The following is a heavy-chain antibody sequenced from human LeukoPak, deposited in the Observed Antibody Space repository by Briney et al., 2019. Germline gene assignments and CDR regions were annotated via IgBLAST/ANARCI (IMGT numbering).Heavy chain of an antibody. D-gene: IGHD6-13*01. CDR2: IIPIFGTA. CDR3: ARWGEMAAAATTDY. CDR1: GGTFSSYA. J-gene: IGHJ4*02. Sequence: VASVKVSCKASGGTFSSYAISWVRQAPGQGLEWMGGIIPIFGTANYAQKFQGRVTITTDESTSTAYMELSSLRSEDTAVYYCARWGEMAAAATTDYWGQGTLVTVSS. V-gene: IGHV1-69*05.